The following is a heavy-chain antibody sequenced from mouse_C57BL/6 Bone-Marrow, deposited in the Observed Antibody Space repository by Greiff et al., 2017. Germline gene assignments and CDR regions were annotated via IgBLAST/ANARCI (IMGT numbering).Heavy chain of an antibody. J-gene: IGHJ3*01. CDR3: YREYGSTY. D-gene: IGHD1-1*01. CDR2: IYPGDGDT. Sequence: QVQLQQSGPELVKPGASVKISCKASGYTFTSSWMNWVKQRPGQGLEWIGRIYPGDGDTNYNGKFKGKATLTADKSSSTAYMQLSSLTSEDSAVYFYYREYGSTYWGQGTLVTVSA. CDR1: GYTFTSSW. V-gene: IGHV1-82*01.